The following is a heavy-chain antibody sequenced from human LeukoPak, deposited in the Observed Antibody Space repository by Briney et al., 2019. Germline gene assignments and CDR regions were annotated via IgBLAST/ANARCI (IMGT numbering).Heavy chain of an antibody. J-gene: IGHJ3*01. CDR3: AGGGGSYGDV. Sequence: ASVKVSCKASGYTFTGYYMHWVRQAPGQGLEWMGRLDPYSGGASYALKFEGRVTVTRDPSISTDYMELSRLRPDDTAVYYCAGGGGSYGDVWGQGTAVTVSS. CDR1: GYTFTGYY. D-gene: IGHD1-26*01. CDR2: LDPYSGGA. V-gene: IGHV1-2*06.